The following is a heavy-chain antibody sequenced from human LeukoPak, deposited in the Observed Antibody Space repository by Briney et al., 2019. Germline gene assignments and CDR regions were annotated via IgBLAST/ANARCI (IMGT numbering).Heavy chain of an antibody. D-gene: IGHD6-13*01. J-gene: IGHJ4*03. CDR1: GFTFSSYG. CDR3: ARDSSSWYYIDY. CDR2: IWYDGSNE. Sequence: PGGSLRLSCAASGFTFSSYGMHRVRQAPGKGLEWVAVIWYDGSNEYYADSVKGRFTISRDYSKNALYLQMNSLRAEDTAEYYCARDSSSWYYIDYWGPGTLVTVSS. V-gene: IGHV3-33*01.